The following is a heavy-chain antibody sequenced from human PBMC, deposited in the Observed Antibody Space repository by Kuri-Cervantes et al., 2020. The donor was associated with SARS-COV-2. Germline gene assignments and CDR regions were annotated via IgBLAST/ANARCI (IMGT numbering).Heavy chain of an antibody. CDR1: GYTFTDYY. Sequence: ASVKVSCKASGYTFTDYYIHWVRQAPGQGLEWMGWINPRSGGTAFVEKFQGRATMTRGTSVTTAYLEMSNLTSDDTAVYYCASRGCSSTSCYTYWFDPWGQGTLVTVSS. D-gene: IGHD2-2*02. J-gene: IGHJ5*02. CDR2: INPRSGGT. V-gene: IGHV1-2*02. CDR3: ASRGCSSTSCYTYWFDP.